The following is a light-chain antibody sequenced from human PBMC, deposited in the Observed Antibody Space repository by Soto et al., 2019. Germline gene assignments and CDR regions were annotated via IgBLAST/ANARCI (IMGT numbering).Light chain of an antibody. CDR1: QTISSW. CDR3: QHYNSYSEA. J-gene: IGKJ1*01. CDR2: KAS. V-gene: IGKV1-5*03. Sequence: DIQMTQSPSTLSGSVGDRVTITCRASQTISSWLAWYQQKPGKAPKLLIYKASALKSGDPSRFSGSGSGTEFTLTISSLQPDDFATYCCQHYNSYSEAFGQGTQVELK.